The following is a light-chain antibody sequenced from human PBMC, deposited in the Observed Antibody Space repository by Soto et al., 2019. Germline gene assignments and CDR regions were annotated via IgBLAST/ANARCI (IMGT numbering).Light chain of an antibody. V-gene: IGKV3-15*01. CDR1: QRISTN. Sequence: EIVMTQSPATLSVSPGEGATLSCMASQRISTNLAWYQQRPGQALMLLIYDASTRATGITARFSGSVSGTEFTITNRSLQPEDFAVYYCQQYNNWPPALTFGGGTKVEIK. CDR2: DAS. CDR3: QQYNNWPPALT. J-gene: IGKJ4*01.